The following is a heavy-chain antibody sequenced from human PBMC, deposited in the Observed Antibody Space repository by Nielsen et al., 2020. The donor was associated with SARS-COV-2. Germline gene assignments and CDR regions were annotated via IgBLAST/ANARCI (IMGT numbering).Heavy chain of an antibody. D-gene: IGHD2-2*01. CDR2: ISDTSSYI. V-gene: IGHV3-21*01. CDR3: ARRSREGYCSRTSCLGAFDI. Sequence: GGSLRLSCESSGFTFSRHSMTWVRQGPGKGLEYISTISDTSSYIYYADSVKGRFTISRDNAKNSLYLQMNSLRAEDTAVYYCARRSREGYCSRTSCLGAFDIWGQGTMVTVSS. J-gene: IGHJ3*02. CDR1: GFTFSRHS.